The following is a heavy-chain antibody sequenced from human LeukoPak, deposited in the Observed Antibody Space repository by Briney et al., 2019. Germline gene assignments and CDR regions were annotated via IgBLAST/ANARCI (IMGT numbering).Heavy chain of an antibody. J-gene: IGHJ4*02. CDR3: AKDIHYDRRYYFDY. D-gene: IGHD3-22*01. Sequence: GGSLRLSCAASGSTFDDYAMHWVRQAPGKGLEWVSGISWNSGSIGYADSVKGRFTISRDNAKNSLYLQMNSLRAEDTALYYCAKDIHYDRRYYFDYWGQGTLVTVSS. CDR2: ISWNSGSI. CDR1: GSTFDDYA. V-gene: IGHV3-9*01.